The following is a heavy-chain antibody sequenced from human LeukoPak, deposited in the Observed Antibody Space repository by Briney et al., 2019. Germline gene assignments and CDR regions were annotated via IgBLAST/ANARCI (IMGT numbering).Heavy chain of an antibody. Sequence: SETLSLTCSVSGYSIRTSSHWGWIRPPPGMGLEWIGSIYYTGNTYYNASLKRQVSISIDTSKNQFYLKLTSVTAADTAVYYCARQTGSGLFILPGGQGTLVTVSS. CDR1: GYSIRTSSH. D-gene: IGHD3/OR15-3a*01. CDR2: IYYTGNT. CDR3: ARQTGSGLFILP. V-gene: IGHV4-38-2*01. J-gene: IGHJ4*02.